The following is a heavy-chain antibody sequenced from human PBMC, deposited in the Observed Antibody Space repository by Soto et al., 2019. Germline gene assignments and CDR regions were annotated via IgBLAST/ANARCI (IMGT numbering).Heavy chain of an antibody. D-gene: IGHD6-13*01. CDR2: ISWNGGKT. V-gene: IGHV3-9*01. CDR3: AKHRWGAAGPYYGLDV. J-gene: IGHJ6*02. CDR1: GFTFEDYA. Sequence: SLRLSCLASGFTFEDYAMDWVRQAPGKGLEWVSDISWNGGKTGYAASVKGRFTISRDDAKNSVYLQMDNLKAEDTAMYYFAKHRWGAAGPYYGLDVWGQGTTVTVS.